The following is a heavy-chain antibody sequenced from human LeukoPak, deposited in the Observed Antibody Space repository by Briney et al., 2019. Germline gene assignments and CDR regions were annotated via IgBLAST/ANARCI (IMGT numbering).Heavy chain of an antibody. CDR1: GDSINSGNNY. CDR2: IYMSGST. V-gene: IGHV4-61*02. J-gene: IGHJ4*02. CDR3: ARVRYSSGWPFDY. D-gene: IGHD6-19*01. Sequence: PSETLSLTCTVSGDSINSGNNYWSWIRQPAGEGLEWIGRIYMSGSTNYNPSLKSRVTISVDTSKNQFSLNLTSVTAADTAVYYCARVRYSSGWPFDYWGQGTLVTVSS.